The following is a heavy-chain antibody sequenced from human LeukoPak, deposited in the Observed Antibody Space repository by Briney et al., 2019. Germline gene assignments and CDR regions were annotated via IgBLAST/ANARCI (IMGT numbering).Heavy chain of an antibody. CDR2: IYYSGST. J-gene: IGHJ6*02. D-gene: IGHD4-17*01. V-gene: IGHV4-61*10. CDR1: GGSISSGSYY. Sequence: ASETLSLTCTVSGGSISSGSYYWSWIRQPAGKGLEWIGYIYYSGSTNYNPSLKSRVTISVDTSKNQFSLKLSSVTAADTAVYYCARDHTVTNPNIHYYYGMDVWGQGTTVTVSS. CDR3: ARDHTVTNPNIHYYYGMDV.